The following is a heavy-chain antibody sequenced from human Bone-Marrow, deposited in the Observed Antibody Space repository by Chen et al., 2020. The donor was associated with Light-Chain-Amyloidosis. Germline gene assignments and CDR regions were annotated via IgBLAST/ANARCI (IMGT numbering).Heavy chain of an antibody. CDR1: GASISNYY. CDR3: ARLNNYYDSSGYYRVFDY. D-gene: IGHD3-22*01. Sequence: QVQLQESGPGLVKPSETLSLTCTVSGASISNYYWSWIRQPPGKGLEWIGYVYYSGSTNYNPSLKSRVTISVDTSKNQLSLKLNSVTAADTAVYYCARLNNYYDSSGYYRVFDYWGQGTLVTVSS. CDR2: VYYSGST. V-gene: IGHV4-59*08. J-gene: IGHJ4*02.